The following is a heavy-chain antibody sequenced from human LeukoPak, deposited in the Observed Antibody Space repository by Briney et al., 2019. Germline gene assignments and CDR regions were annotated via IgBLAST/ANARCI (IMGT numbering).Heavy chain of an antibody. V-gene: IGHV1-69*05. CDR3: ARERLPRGGDYWYFDI. J-gene: IGHJ2*01. CDR2: IIPALRTA. Sequence: SVKVSCKASGGTINTNGITWVRQAPGAGLEWLGGIIPALRTANFAPKFQGRVTMTTDESTTTVYMELTSLRSEDTAMYFCARERLPRGGDYWYFDIWGRGTLVTVSS. CDR1: GGTINTNG. D-gene: IGHD3-10*01.